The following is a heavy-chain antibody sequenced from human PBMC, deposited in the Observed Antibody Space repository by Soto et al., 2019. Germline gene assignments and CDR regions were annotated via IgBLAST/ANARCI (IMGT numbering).Heavy chain of an antibody. J-gene: IGHJ4*02. V-gene: IGHV1-46*01. CDR3: ASCPIYGGDSYFAY. D-gene: IGHD2-21*01. CDR1: GYTFTHYY. Sequence: QVQLVQSGAEVRKPGASVKLSCQASGYTFTHYYIHWVRQAPGQGLEWLEIINPDTGTTSYAQTFRGRVTLTTDTSASTVYLELSGLAAEDTAVYYCASCPIYGGDSYFAYWGQGTLVTVSS. CDR2: INPDTGTT.